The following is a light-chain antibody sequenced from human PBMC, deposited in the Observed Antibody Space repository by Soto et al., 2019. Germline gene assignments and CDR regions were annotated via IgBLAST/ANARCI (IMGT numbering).Light chain of an antibody. J-gene: IGKJ5*01. CDR2: AAS. Sequence: DIQMTQSPSSLSASVGDGVTITCRASQDIIRHLNWYQHKPGRAPRLLIYAASTLQSGVPSRFTGSGSGTEFSLTISGLQPEDFATYYCQHSYSMPIAFGQGTRLEIK. CDR1: QDIIRH. V-gene: IGKV1-39*01. CDR3: QHSYSMPIA.